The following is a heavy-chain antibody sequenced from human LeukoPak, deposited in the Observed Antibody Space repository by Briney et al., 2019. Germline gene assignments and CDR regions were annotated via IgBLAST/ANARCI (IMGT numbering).Heavy chain of an antibody. D-gene: IGHD1-7*01. CDR3: ARGWIDWNYAGGWFDP. CDR2: INPSGGST. J-gene: IGHJ5*02. CDR1: GYTFTSYY. Sequence: ASAKVSCKASGYTFTSYYMHWVRQAPGQGLEWMGIINPSGGSTSYAQKFQGRVTMTRDTSTSTVYMELSSLRSEDTAVYYCARGWIDWNYAGGWFDPWGQGTLVTVSS. V-gene: IGHV1-46*01.